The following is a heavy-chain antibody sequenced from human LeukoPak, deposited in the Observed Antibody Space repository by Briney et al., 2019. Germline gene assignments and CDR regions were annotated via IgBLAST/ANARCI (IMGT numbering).Heavy chain of an antibody. J-gene: IGHJ4*02. D-gene: IGHD3-9*01. CDR1: GGTFSSYA. V-gene: IGHV1-69*04. Sequence: SVKVSCKASGGTFSSYAISWVRQAPGQGLEWMGRIIPILGIANYAQKFQGRVTITADKSTSTAYMELSSLRSEDAAVYYCARGRRYFDWLPYFDYWGQGTLVTVSS. CDR3: ARGRRYFDWLPYFDY. CDR2: IIPILGIA.